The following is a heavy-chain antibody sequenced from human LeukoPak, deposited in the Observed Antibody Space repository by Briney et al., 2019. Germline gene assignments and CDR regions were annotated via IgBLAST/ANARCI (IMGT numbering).Heavy chain of an antibody. CDR1: GGPISNYY. J-gene: IGHJ4*02. V-gene: IGHV4-59*12. Sequence: SETLSLTCTVSGGPISNYYWSWIRQPPGKGLEWIGYFYYSGSTNYNPSLKSRVTMSVDTSKNQFSLKLSSVTAADTAVYYCARGGQLWLRGRLFGYWGQGTLVTVSS. D-gene: IGHD5-18*01. CDR2: FYYSGST. CDR3: ARGGQLWLRGRLFGY.